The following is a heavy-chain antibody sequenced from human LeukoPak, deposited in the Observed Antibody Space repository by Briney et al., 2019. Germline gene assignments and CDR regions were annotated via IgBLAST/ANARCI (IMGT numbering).Heavy chain of an antibody. CDR1: GGSFSGYY. CDR3: ARGVYDILTGYYRGYYYYYMDV. D-gene: IGHD3-9*01. J-gene: IGHJ6*03. V-gene: IGHV4-34*01. CDR2: INHSGST. Sequence: SETLSLTCAVYGGSFSGYYWSWIRQPPGKGLEWIGEINHSGSTNYNPSLKSRVTISVDTSKNQFSLKLSSVTAADTAVYYCARGVYDILTGYYRGYYYYYMDVWGKGTTVTVSS.